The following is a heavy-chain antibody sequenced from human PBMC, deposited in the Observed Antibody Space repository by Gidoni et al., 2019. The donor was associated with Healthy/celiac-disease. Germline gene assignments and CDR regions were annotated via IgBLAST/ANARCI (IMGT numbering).Heavy chain of an antibody. D-gene: IGHD3-22*01. CDR3: ARAELRYYYDSSGYPDY. CDR2: INPNSGGT. J-gene: IGHJ4*02. Sequence: QVQLVQSGAEVKKPGASVKVSCKASGYTFTGYYMHWVRQAPGQGLEWMGWINPNSGGTNYAQKFQGRVTMTRDTSISTAYMELSRLRSDDTAVYYCARAELRYYYDSSGYPDYWGQGTLVTVSS. CDR1: GYTFTGYY. V-gene: IGHV1-2*02.